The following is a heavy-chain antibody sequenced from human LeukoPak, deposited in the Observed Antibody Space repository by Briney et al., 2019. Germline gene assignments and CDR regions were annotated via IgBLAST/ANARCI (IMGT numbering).Heavy chain of an antibody. CDR3: ARRSGSKGPWIS. V-gene: IGHV4-39*07. D-gene: IGHD1-26*01. CDR2: INHSGST. Sequence: SETLSLTCTVSGGSISSSSYYWGWIRQPPGKGLEWIGEINHSGSTNYNPSLKSRVTISVDTSKNQFSLKLSSVTAADTAVYYCARRSGSKGPWISWGQGTLVTVSS. J-gene: IGHJ5*02. CDR1: GGSISSSSYY.